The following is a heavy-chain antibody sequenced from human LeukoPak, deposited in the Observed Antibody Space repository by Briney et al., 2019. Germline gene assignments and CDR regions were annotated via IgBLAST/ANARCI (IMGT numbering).Heavy chain of an antibody. Sequence: SETLSLTCAVYGGSFSGYYWSWIRQPPGKGLEWIGEINHGGSTNYNPSLKSRVTISVDTSKNQFSLKLSSVTAADTAVYYCARGSWGYSYGYFHYYYYMDVWGKGTTVTVSS. V-gene: IGHV4-34*01. D-gene: IGHD5-18*01. CDR1: GGSFSGYY. J-gene: IGHJ6*03. CDR2: INHGGST. CDR3: ARGSWGYSYGYFHYYYYMDV.